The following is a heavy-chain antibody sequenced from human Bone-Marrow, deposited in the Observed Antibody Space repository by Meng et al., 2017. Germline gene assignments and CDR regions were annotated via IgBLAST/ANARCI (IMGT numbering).Heavy chain of an antibody. CDR2: IIPIFGTA. Sequence: SAKVSCKASGGTFSSYAISWVRQAPRQGLEWMGGIIPIFGTANYAQKFQGRVTITADKSTSTAYMELSSLRSEDTAVYYCARGGEDYGGNRAPLRDWGQGTLVTVSS. J-gene: IGHJ4*02. CDR1: GGTFSSYA. D-gene: IGHD4-23*01. V-gene: IGHV1-69*06. CDR3: ARGGEDYGGNRAPLRD.